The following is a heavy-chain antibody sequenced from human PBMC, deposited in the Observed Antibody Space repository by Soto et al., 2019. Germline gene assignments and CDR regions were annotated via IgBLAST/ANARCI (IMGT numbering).Heavy chain of an antibody. J-gene: IGHJ4*02. V-gene: IGHV3-7*03. CDR3: ARDLMVGYNRDY. Sequence: PGGSLRLACAASVFSFSSYWVPWVRQAPGKGLEWVAKIRQDGNEIYYVDSVKGRFTISRDNTRNSLYLQMNSLRAEDTAVYYCARDLMVGYNRDYWGQGTLVTVSS. D-gene: IGHD2-8*01. CDR2: IRQDGNEI. CDR1: VFSFSSYW.